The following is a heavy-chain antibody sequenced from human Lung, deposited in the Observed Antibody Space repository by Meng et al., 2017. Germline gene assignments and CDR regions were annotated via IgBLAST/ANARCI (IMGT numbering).Heavy chain of an antibody. CDR2: ISYDGGNE. CDR1: GFSFSSYS. V-gene: IGHV3-30*01. D-gene: IGHD2/OR15-2a*01. CDR3: ARTGIVIESRGWFDP. Sequence: QGQVVEAGGGVVQPGRSLRLSCAASGFSFSSYSMHWVRQAPGKGLEWVTLISYDGGNEYYADSVKGRFTISRDNSKNTVYLEMNSLTPEDTAVYYCARTGIVIESRGWFDPWGQGTLVTVAS. J-gene: IGHJ5*02.